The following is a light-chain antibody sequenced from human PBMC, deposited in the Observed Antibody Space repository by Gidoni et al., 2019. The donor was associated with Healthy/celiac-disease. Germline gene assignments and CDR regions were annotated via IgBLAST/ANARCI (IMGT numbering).Light chain of an antibody. V-gene: IGKV1-39*01. CDR3: QQSNSTPYT. Sequence: DIQMTQSPSSLSASVGDRVTITCRASQSISSYLNWYQQKPEKAPKLLIYAASSLKSGVPSRFSGSGSGTDLTLTISRRQHEDYANEDCQQSNSTPYTFGQGTKLEIK. J-gene: IGKJ2*01. CDR1: QSISSY. CDR2: AAS.